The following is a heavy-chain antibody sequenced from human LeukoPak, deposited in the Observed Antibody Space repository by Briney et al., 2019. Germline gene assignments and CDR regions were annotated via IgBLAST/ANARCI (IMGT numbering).Heavy chain of an antibody. CDR2: ISGHNGNT. CDR1: GYSFNKLG. V-gene: IGHV1-18*01. J-gene: IGHJ4*02. D-gene: IGHD4-17*01. Sequence: ASVKVSCKASGYSFNKLGISWVRQAPGRGLAWMGWISGHNGNTDSAQKFQDTVTMSTDNSMRTAYLELRSLRSDGTAVYFCVRVGSAYGDPLEFDFWGQGTLVTVSS. CDR3: VRVGSAYGDPLEFDF.